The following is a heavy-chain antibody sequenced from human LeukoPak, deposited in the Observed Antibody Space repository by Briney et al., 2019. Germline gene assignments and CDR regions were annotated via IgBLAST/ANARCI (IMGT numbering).Heavy chain of an antibody. D-gene: IGHD3-10*01. CDR1: GFTFSSYA. Sequence: GGSLRLSCAASGFTFSSYAMHWVRQAPGKGLEWVAVISYGGSNKYYADSVKGRFTISRDNSKNTLYLQMNSLRAEDTAVYYCARDSDPSELLWFGETANNFDYWGQGTLVTVSS. CDR2: ISYGGSNK. CDR3: ARDSDPSELLWFGETANNFDY. V-gene: IGHV3-30-3*01. J-gene: IGHJ4*02.